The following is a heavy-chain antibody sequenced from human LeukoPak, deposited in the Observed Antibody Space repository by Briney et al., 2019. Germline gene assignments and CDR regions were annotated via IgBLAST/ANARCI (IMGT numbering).Heavy chain of an antibody. D-gene: IGHD2-15*01. CDR2: INPNAGVT. Sequence: ASVKVSCKASGYTFTGYYMHWVRQAPGQGLEWMGWINPNAGVTIYAQRFQGRVTMTRDTSTSTAYMELSRLRSDDTAIYFCARDWALCSGGRCSTPPGGIDCWGQGTLVTVSS. V-gene: IGHV1-2*02. J-gene: IGHJ4*02. CDR3: ARDWALCSGGRCSTPPGGIDC. CDR1: GYTFTGYY.